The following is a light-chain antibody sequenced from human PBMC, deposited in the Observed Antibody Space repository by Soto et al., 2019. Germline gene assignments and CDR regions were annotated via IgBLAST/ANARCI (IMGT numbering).Light chain of an antibody. CDR1: HNIDIY. CDR2: TAS. V-gene: IGKV1-39*01. CDR3: PQRYSSVRT. Sequence: DIQMTQSPSSLSASVGDRVTITCRASHNIDIYLNWYQKKPGKAPNLLIHTASTMHSGVPSRFSGSGSGTDFTLTIASLQPEDFGTDYCPQRYSSVRTFGQGTKVE. J-gene: IGKJ1*01.